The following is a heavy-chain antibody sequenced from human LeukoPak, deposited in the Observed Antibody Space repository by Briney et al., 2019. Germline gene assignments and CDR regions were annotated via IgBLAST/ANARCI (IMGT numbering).Heavy chain of an antibody. V-gene: IGHV4-34*01. CDR1: GGSFSGYY. D-gene: IGHD6-6*01. CDR2: INHSGST. J-gene: IGHJ4*02. CDR3: ARGGRRGPYSSSYGNFDY. Sequence: KASETLSLTCAVYGGSFSGYYWSWIRQPSGKGLEWIGEINHSGSTNYNPSLKSRVTISVDTSKNQFSLKLSSVTAADTAVYYCARGGRRGPYSSSYGNFDYWGQGTLVTVCS.